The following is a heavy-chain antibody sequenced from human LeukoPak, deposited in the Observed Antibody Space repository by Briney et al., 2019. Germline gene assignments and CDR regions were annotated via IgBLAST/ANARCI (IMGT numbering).Heavy chain of an antibody. V-gene: IGHV4-34*01. J-gene: IGHJ4*02. CDR1: GGTFSGYY. CDR2: INPGGST. CDR3: AREDCSGGDCTSSDY. D-gene: IGHD2-15*01. Sequence: SETLSLTCAVYGGTFSGYYWSWIRQSPGKGLEWVGEINPGGSTNYNPSLESRVIISVDTSKNQFSLKMDSVRAADTAVYYCAREDCSGGDCTSSDYWGQGTLVTVSS.